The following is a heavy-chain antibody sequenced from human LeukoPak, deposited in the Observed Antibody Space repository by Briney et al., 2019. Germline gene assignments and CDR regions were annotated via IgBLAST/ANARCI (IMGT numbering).Heavy chain of an antibody. CDR2: IKSKTDGGTT. Sequence: GGSLRLSCAASGFTFSSAWMSWVRQAPGKGLEWVGRIKSKTDGGTTDYAAPVKGRFTISRDDSNNTLYLQMNSLKTGDTAVYYCTTDPGLYDILTGWGQGTLVTVSS. CDR1: GFTFSSAW. V-gene: IGHV3-15*01. J-gene: IGHJ4*02. D-gene: IGHD3-9*01. CDR3: TTDPGLYDILTG.